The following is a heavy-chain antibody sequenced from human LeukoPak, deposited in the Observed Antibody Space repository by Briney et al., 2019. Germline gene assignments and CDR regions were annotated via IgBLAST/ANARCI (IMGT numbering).Heavy chain of an antibody. CDR2: ISYDGSNK. CDR1: GFTFSSYG. D-gene: IGHD3-22*01. V-gene: IGHV3-30*18. J-gene: IGHJ4*02. CDR3: AKNYFYDSSGYSDY. Sequence: PGGSLRVSCAASGFTFSSYGMHWVRQAPGKGLEWVAVISYDGSNKYYAESVKGRFTISRDNSKNTLYLQMNSLRAEDTAVYYCAKNYFYDSSGYSDYWGQGTLVTVSS.